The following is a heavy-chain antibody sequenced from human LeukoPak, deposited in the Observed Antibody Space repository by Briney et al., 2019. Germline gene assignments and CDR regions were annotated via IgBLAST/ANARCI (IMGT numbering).Heavy chain of an antibody. CDR1: GFTFSSYS. CDR3: ARDMGPYGGNPGAS. J-gene: IGHJ5*02. Sequence: GGSLRLSCAASGFTFSSYSMNWVRQAPGKGLEWVSSISSSSSYIYYADSVKGRFTISRDNAKNTLYLQMNSLSAEDTAVYYCARDMGPYGGNPGASWGQGILVTVSS. V-gene: IGHV3-21*01. CDR2: ISSSSSYI. D-gene: IGHD4-23*01.